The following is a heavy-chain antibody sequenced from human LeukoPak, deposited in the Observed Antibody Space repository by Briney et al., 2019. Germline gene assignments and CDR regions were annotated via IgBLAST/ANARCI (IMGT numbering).Heavy chain of an antibody. V-gene: IGHV5-51*01. J-gene: IGHJ4*01. CDR3: ARRHYYYDRSGFYYYFDT. Sequence: GESLKISCKGSGYSFSSYWIGWVRQVPGKGLEGMGIIYPDDSDTRYSPSFQGQVTLSADKSISTAYLQWSSLKASDTAMYYCARRHYYYDRSGFYYYFDTWGXGTQVTVTS. D-gene: IGHD3-22*01. CDR2: IYPDDSDT. CDR1: GYSFSSYW.